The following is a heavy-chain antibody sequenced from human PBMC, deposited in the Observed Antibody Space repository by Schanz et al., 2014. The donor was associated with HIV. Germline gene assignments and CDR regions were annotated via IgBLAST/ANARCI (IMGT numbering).Heavy chain of an antibody. D-gene: IGHD2-21*02. CDR2: ISFDGSNK. Sequence: VQLLESGGGLVQPGGSLRLSCEVSGFTFSGYAMSWVRQAPGKGLEWVAVISFDGSNKYYADSVKGRFTISRDNSKNSLYLQMNNLKAEDTAVYFCASLASVVVTATPFDYWGHGTLVTVSS. V-gene: IGHV3-30-3*01. CDR1: GFTFSGYA. J-gene: IGHJ4*01. CDR3: ASLASVVVTATPFDY.